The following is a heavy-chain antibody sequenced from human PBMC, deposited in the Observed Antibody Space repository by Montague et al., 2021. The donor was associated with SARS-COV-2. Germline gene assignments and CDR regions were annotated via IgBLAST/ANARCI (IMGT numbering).Heavy chain of an antibody. V-gene: IGHV4-39*01. D-gene: IGHD4-17*01. CDR3: ARHRNYGDHSLDNWFHP. CDR2: ICNSGTT. J-gene: IGHJ5*02. Sequence: SETLSLTYTVSGDSTSCRNCYWGWIRQAPGKGLDWIGTICNSGTTYYNPSLKSRLTISIDTSKNQFSLKLTSVTAADTAVYYCARHRNYGDHSLDNWFHPWGQGTLVTVSS. CDR1: GDSTSCRNCY.